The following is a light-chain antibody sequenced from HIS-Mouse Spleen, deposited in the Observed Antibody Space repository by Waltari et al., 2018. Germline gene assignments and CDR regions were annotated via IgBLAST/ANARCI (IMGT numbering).Light chain of an antibody. J-gene: IGLJ1*01. V-gene: IGLV2-11*01. CDR1: SSDVGCYNF. CDR2: DVS. CDR3: CSYAGSYTGV. Sequence: QSALTQPRPVSGSPGQSVTISCTGTSSDVGCYNFVSWYQQHPGKAPKLMIYDVSKRPSGVPDRFSGSKSGNTASLTISVLQAEDEADYYCCSYAGSYTGVFGTGTKVTVL.